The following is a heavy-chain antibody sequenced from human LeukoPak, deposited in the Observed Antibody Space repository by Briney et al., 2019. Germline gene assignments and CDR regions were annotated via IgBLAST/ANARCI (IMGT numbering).Heavy chain of an antibody. V-gene: IGHV3-30*04. Sequence: GGSLRLSCAASGFTFSSYAMHWVRQAPGKGLEWVAVISYDGSNKYYADSVKGRFTISRDNSKNTLYLQMNSLRAEDTAVYYCARTDYYGSGSYYSLDYWGQGTLVTVSS. J-gene: IGHJ4*02. CDR3: ARTDYYGSGSYYSLDY. CDR2: ISYDGSNK. CDR1: GFTFSSYA. D-gene: IGHD3-10*01.